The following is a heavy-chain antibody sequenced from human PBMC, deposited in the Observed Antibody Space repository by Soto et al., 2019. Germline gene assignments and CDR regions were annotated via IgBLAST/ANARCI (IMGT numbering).Heavy chain of an antibody. Sequence: GESLKISCKGSGYSFTSYWISWVRQMPGKGVEWMGRIDPSDSYTNYSPSFQGHVTISADKSISTAYLQWSSLKASDTAMYYCAREDSSSPHYYYYGMDVWGQGTTVTVS. CDR1: GYSFTSYW. CDR2: IDPSDSYT. D-gene: IGHD6-6*01. CDR3: AREDSSSPHYYYYGMDV. V-gene: IGHV5-10-1*01. J-gene: IGHJ6*02.